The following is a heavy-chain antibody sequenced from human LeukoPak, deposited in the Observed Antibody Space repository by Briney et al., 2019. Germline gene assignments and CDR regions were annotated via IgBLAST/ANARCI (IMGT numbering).Heavy chain of an antibody. J-gene: IGHJ4*02. Sequence: GGSLRLSCAASGFTFSSYAMHWVRQAPGKGLEYVSAISSNGGSTYYANSVKGRFTISRDNSKNTLYLQMGSLRAEDMAVYYCARGGGSVYQWLLWPYDYWGQGTLVTVSS. CDR3: ARGGGSVYQWLLWPYDY. D-gene: IGHD6-19*01. CDR1: GFTFSSYA. CDR2: ISSNGGST. V-gene: IGHV3-64*01.